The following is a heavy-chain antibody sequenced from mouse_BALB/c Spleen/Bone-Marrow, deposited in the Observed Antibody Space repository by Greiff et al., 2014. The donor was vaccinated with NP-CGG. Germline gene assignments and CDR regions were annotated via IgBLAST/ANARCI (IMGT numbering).Heavy chain of an antibody. Sequence: QVQLKESGPGLVAPSQSLSITCTVSGFSLTSYGVHLVRQPPGKGLEWLGVIWAGGSTNYNSALMSRLSISKDNSKSQVFLKMNSLQTDDTAMYHCARVYLWYFDVWGAGTTVTVSS. J-gene: IGHJ1*01. CDR2: IWAGGST. V-gene: IGHV2-9*02. D-gene: IGHD2-3*01. CDR1: GFSLTSYG. CDR3: ARVYLWYFDV.